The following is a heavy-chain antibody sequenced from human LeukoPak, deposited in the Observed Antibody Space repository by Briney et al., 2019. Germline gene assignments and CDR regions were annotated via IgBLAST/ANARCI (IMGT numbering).Heavy chain of an antibody. J-gene: IGHJ4*02. V-gene: IGHV1-18*01. CDR3: ARFLLHYDILTGVFDY. CDR2: ISAYNGNT. D-gene: IGHD3-9*01. Sequence: ASVKVSCKASGYTFTSYGISWVRQAPGQGLEGMGWISAYNGNTNYAQKLQGRVTMTTDTSTSTAYMELRSLRSDDTAVYYCARFLLHYDILTGVFDYWGQGTLVTVSS. CDR1: GYTFTSYG.